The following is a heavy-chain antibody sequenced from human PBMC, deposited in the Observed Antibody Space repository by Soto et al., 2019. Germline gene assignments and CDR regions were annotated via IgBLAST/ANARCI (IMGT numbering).Heavy chain of an antibody. CDR2: IYYSGST. V-gene: IGHV4-59*01. CDR3: ARRYGGNFDY. CDR1: GGSINSYY. J-gene: IGHJ4*02. Sequence: QVQLQESGPGLVKPSETLSLTCTVSGGSINSYYWSWIRQPPGKGLEWIGYIYYSGSTNYHPSLKSRVTISVDTSKNQFSLKLSSVTAADTAVYYCARRYGGNFDYWGQGTLVTVSS. D-gene: IGHD1-26*01.